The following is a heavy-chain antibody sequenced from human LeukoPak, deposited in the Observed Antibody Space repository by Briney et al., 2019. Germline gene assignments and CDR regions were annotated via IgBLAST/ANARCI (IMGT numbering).Heavy chain of an antibody. CDR3: AREGSSSWEYYMDV. D-gene: IGHD6-13*01. CDR2: IYYSGST. CDR1: GGSISSYY. J-gene: IGHJ6*03. Sequence: SETLSLTCNVSGGSISSYYWSWIRQSPGKGLEWIGFIYYSGSTNYNPSLKSRVTISVDTSKNQFSLKLSSVTAADTAVYYCAREGSSSWEYYMDVWGKGTTVTISS. V-gene: IGHV4-59*01.